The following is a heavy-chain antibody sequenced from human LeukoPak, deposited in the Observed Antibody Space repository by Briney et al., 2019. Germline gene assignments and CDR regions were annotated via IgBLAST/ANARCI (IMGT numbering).Heavy chain of an antibody. V-gene: IGHV1-46*01. CDR2: INPSGGST. CDR3: ARGGSSWHQLLDY. J-gene: IGHJ4*02. Sequence: GASVKVSCKASGYTFIAYYIHWVRQAPGQGLEWMGIINPSGGSTTYAQNFQGRVTMTRDTSTSAVYMELSSLGSEDTAVYYCARGGSSWHQLLDYWGQGTLVTVSS. D-gene: IGHD6-13*01. CDR1: GYTFIAYY.